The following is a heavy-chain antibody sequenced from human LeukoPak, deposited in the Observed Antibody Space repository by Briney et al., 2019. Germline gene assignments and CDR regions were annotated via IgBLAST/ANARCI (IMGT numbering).Heavy chain of an antibody. CDR3: ARAAWVSTSSNYYFDN. V-gene: IGHV1-8*01. CDR1: GYTFTSYD. D-gene: IGHD1-1*01. Sequence: ASVKVSCKASGYTFTSYDINWVRQATGQGLEWMGWMNPNSGSTGYAQKFQGRVTMTRNTSISTAYMELSSLRSEDTALYYCARAAWVSTSSNYYFDNWGQGTLVTVSS. J-gene: IGHJ4*02. CDR2: MNPNSGST.